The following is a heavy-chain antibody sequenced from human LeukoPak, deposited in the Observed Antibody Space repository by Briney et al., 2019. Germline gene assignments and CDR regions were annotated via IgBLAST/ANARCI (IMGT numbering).Heavy chain of an antibody. CDR3: AKDHYYYGSGSYYNV. V-gene: IGHV3-23*01. CDR2: ISGSGGST. CDR1: GFTFSSYA. D-gene: IGHD3-10*01. J-gene: IGHJ4*02. Sequence: GGSLRLSCAASGFTFSSYAMSWVRQAPGKGLERVSAISGSGGSTYYADSVKGRFTISRDNSKNTLYLQMNSLRAEDTAVYYCAKDHYYYGSGSYYNVWGQGTLVTVSS.